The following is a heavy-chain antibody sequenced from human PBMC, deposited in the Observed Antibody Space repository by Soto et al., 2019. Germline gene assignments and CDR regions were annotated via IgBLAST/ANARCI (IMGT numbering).Heavy chain of an antibody. Sequence: QVQLQQWGAGLLKPSETLSLTCAVYGGSFSGYYWSWIRQPPGKGLEWIGEINHSGSTNYNPSLKSRVTISVDTSKNQFSLKLSSVTAADTAVYYCARGRGHYDILTGHEKIYYFDYWGQGTLVTVSS. CDR2: INHSGST. J-gene: IGHJ4*02. D-gene: IGHD3-9*01. CDR3: ARGRGHYDILTGHEKIYYFDY. CDR1: GGSFSGYY. V-gene: IGHV4-34*01.